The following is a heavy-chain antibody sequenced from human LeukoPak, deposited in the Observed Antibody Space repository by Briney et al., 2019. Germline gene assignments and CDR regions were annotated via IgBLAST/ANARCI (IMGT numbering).Heavy chain of an antibody. Sequence: SETLSVTCTVSGASISSSYWSWIRQPPGKRLEWIGYIYYNGNTNSNPSLKSRVTISADTSKNRFSLKLSSVTAADTAIYYCVRGNYDNRGYSNAFDIWGQGTMVTVSS. CDR2: IYYNGNT. V-gene: IGHV4-59*01. D-gene: IGHD3-22*01. J-gene: IGHJ3*02. CDR1: GASISSSY. CDR3: VRGNYDNRGYSNAFDI.